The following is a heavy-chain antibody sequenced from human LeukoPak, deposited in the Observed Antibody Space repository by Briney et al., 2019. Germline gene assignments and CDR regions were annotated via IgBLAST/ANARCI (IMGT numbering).Heavy chain of an antibody. CDR2: ISGSGGST. CDR3: ASGTTGTTRYYYYYYYMDV. CDR1: GFTFSSYA. Sequence: GGSLRLSCAASGFTFSSYAMSWVRQAPGKGLEWVSAISGSGGSTYYADSVKGRFTISRDNSKNTLYLQMNSLRAEDTAVYYCASGTTGTTRYYYYYYYMDVWGKGTTVTVSS. V-gene: IGHV3-23*01. D-gene: IGHD1-1*01. J-gene: IGHJ6*03.